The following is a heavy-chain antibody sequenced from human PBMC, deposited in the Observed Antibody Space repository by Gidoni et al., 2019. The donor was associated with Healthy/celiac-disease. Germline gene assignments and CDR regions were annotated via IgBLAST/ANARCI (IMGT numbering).Heavy chain of an antibody. CDR3: AKAQYSSSWYLTLYYGMDV. Sequence: EVQLLESGGGLVQPGGSLKLSCAASGFPFRRYPLSWVRQAPGKGLGWVSAISGSGGSTYYADSVKGRFTISRDNSKNTLYLQMNSLRAEDTAVYYCAKAQYSSSWYLTLYYGMDVWGQGTTVTVSS. D-gene: IGHD6-13*01. CDR1: GFPFRRYP. CDR2: ISGSGGST. V-gene: IGHV3-23*01. J-gene: IGHJ6*02.